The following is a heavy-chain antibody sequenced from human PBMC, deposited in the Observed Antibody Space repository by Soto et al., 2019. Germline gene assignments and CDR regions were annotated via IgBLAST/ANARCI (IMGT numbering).Heavy chain of an antibody. D-gene: IGHD5-18*01. CDR1: GFTFDDYT. CDR2: ISWDGGST. CDR3: AKDTDTAMVTGYYYYGMDV. Sequence: GGSLRLSCAASGFTFDDYTMHWVRQAPGKGLEWVSLISWDGGSTYYADSVKGRFTISRDNSKNSLYLQMNSLRTEDTALYYCAKDTDTAMVTGYYYYGMDVWGQGTTVTVSS. V-gene: IGHV3-43*01. J-gene: IGHJ6*02.